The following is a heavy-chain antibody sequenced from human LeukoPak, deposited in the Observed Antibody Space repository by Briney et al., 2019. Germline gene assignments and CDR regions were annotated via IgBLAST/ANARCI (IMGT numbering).Heavy chain of an antibody. V-gene: IGHV3-30*18. CDR1: GFTFSSYG. CDR2: ISYDGSNK. D-gene: IGHD5-18*01. J-gene: IGHJ4*02. Sequence: PGGSLRLSCAASGFTFSSYGMHWVRQAPGKGLEWVAVISYDGSNKYYADSVKGRFTISRDNSKNTLYLQMNSLRAEDTAVHYCAKGDSYGHYWGQGTLVTVSS. CDR3: AKGDSYGHY.